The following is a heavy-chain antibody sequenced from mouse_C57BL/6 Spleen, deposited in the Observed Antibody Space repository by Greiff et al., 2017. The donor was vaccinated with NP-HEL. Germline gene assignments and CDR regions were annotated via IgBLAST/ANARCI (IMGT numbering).Heavy chain of an antibody. CDR1: GYPFPSSW. J-gene: IGHJ1*03. D-gene: IGHD1-1*01. V-gene: IGHV1-53*01. CDR3: ARSVTTVVATDWYFDV. CDR2: INPSNGGT. Sequence: QFQLPQPGTELLKPGASVKLSCKASGYPFPSSWLHWVKQRPGQGLEWIVNINPSNGGTTYNEKFKRKATLTVDNSSSTAYMQLSSLTSEDSAVYYCARSVTTVVATDWYFDVWGTGTTVTVSS.